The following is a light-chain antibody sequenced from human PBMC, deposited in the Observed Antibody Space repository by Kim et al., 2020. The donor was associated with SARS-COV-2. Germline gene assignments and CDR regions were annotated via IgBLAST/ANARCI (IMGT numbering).Light chain of an antibody. CDR1: QGIRSF. CDR3: QQFDSYPRT. J-gene: IGKJ4*01. CDR2: AAS. V-gene: IGKV1-9*01. Sequence: ASVGDSVTITCRASQGIRSFLAWYQQKPGKAPNLLIYAASSLQSGVPSRFSGSGSGTEFTLTISSVQPEDFATYYCQQFDSYPRTFGGGTKVDIK.